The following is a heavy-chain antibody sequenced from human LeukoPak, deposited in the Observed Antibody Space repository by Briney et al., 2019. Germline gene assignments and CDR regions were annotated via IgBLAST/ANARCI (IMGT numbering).Heavy chain of an antibody. CDR2: IYYSGST. CDR3: ARRRVYGYDVEEFDY. Sequence: PSETLSLTCTVSGGSISSSSYYWGWIRQPPGKGLEWIGSIYYSGSTYYNPSLKSRVTISVDTSKNQFSLKLSSVTAADTAVYCCARRRVYGYDVEEFDYWGQGTLVTVSS. V-gene: IGHV4-39*01. J-gene: IGHJ4*02. CDR1: GGSISSSSYY. D-gene: IGHD5-18*01.